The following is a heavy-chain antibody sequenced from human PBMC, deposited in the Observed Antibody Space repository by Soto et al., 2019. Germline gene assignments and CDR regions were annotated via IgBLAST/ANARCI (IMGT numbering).Heavy chain of an antibody. J-gene: IGHJ6*02. CDR2: IYYSGST. D-gene: IGHD1-1*01. Sequence: SETLSLTCTVSGGSISSSSYYWGWIRQPPGKGLEWIGSIYYSGSTYYNPSLKSRVTISVDTSKNQFSLKLSSVTAADTAVYYCARASRYPGDYYYYGMDVWGQGTTVTV. CDR3: ARASRYPGDYYYYGMDV. V-gene: IGHV4-39*07. CDR1: GGSISSSSYY.